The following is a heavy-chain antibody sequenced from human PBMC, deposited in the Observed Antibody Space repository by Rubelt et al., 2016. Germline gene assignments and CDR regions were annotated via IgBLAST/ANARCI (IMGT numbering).Heavy chain of an antibody. CDR2: IIPIFGTA. V-gene: IGHV1-69*01. CDR3: AYEASNLFDY. J-gene: IGHJ4*02. Sequence: GLEWMGGIIPIFGTANYAQKFQGRVTITADESTSTAYMELNSLRAEDTAVYYCAYEASNLFDYWGQGTLVTVSS. D-gene: IGHD4-11*01.